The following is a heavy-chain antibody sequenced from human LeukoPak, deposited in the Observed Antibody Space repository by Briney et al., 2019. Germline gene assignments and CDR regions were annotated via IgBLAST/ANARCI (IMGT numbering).Heavy chain of an antibody. CDR2: IWYDGSNK. V-gene: IGHV3-33*01. CDR3: ARGVSSGYYPNYFDY. J-gene: IGHJ4*02. Sequence: PGGSLRLSCAASGFTFSSYGMHWVRQAPGKGLEWVAVIWYDGSNKYYADSVKGRFTISRDNSKNTLYLQMNSLRAEDMAVYYCARGVSSGYYPNYFDYWGQGTLVTVSS. D-gene: IGHD3-22*01. CDR1: GFTFSSYG.